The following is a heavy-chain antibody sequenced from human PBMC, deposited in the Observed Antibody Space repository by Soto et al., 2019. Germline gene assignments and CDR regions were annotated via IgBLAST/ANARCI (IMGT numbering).Heavy chain of an antibody. V-gene: IGHV3-7*01. J-gene: IGHJ3*01. D-gene: IGHD3-22*01. CDR2: IKQDGGEE. Sequence: EVQLVESGGGLVHPGGSLRLSCAASGFIFSDYSMSWVRQSPGKGLEGVANIKQDGGEEDYVDSVKGRLTISRDNAKNSLYLQMNSLRAEDTAVYYCARVYYESRGPTKYRAFDFWGQGTMVTVSS. CDR1: GFIFSDYS. CDR3: ARVYYESRGPTKYRAFDF.